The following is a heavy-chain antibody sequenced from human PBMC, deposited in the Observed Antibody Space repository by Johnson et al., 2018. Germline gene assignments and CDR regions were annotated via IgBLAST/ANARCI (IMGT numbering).Heavy chain of an antibody. D-gene: IGHD3-9*01. CDR2: IWYDGSNK. V-gene: IGHV3-33*01. CDR3: AGDFDPPRRGFIYYYAMDV. J-gene: IGHJ6*02. Sequence: VQLVESGGGVVQSGRSLRLSCAASGFTFSNYGMHWVRQAPGKGLEWVAFIWYDGSNKYYAESVKGRFTISRDNSKDTLYLQMTTLRAEDTAVYYCAGDFDPPRRGFIYYYAMDVWGQGTTLTVSS. CDR1: GFTFSNYG.